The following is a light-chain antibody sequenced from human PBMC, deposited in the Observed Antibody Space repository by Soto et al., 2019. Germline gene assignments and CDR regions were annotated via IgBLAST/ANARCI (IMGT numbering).Light chain of an antibody. CDR2: DAS. J-gene: IGKJ4*02. CDR1: QNFSTY. CDR3: QLRTYWSSFT. V-gene: IGKV3-11*01. Sequence: DIVLTQSPATLSLSPGQRATLSCRASQNFSTYVAWYQQKPGRAPRLLIYDASKMATGIPSRFSGSACGTDFTLTISSLVPEDFGIYYCQLRTYWSSFTFGRGTKVDI.